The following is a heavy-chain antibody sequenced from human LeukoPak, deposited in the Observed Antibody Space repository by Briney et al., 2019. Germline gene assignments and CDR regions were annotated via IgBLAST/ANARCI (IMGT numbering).Heavy chain of an antibody. CDR1: GFTLSSYG. CDR3: AKGSSWSSPIDY. Sequence: GGSLRLSCAASGFTLSSYGMHWVRQAPGKGLEWVAVISYDGSNKYYADSVKGRFTISRDNSKNTLYLQMNSLRAEDTAVYYCAKGSSWSSPIDYWGQGTLVTVSS. D-gene: IGHD6-13*01. CDR2: ISYDGSNK. J-gene: IGHJ4*02. V-gene: IGHV3-30*18.